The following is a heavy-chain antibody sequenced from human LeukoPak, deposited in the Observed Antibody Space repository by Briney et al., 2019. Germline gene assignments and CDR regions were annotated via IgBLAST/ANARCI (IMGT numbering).Heavy chain of an antibody. J-gene: IGHJ4*02. Sequence: ASVTVSCKTSGYTFSSYGVSWVRQAPGQGLEWIGWISTYNGFTNYAQRFQGRVTLTTDTSTSTVYLKLDSLRPDDTALYYCASDHLYSDETSCNDYWGQGTLVTVSS. V-gene: IGHV1-18*01. CDR3: ASDHLYSDETSCNDY. D-gene: IGHD1-26*01. CDR2: ISTYNGFT. CDR1: GYTFSSYG.